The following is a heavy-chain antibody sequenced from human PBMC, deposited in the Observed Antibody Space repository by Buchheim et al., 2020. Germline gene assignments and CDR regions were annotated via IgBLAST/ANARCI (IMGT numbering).Heavy chain of an antibody. CDR2: ISSSSSTI. J-gene: IGHJ4*02. CDR1: GFTFSSYS. D-gene: IGHD4-17*01. Sequence: EVQLVESGGGLVQPGGSLRLSCAASGFTFSSYSMNWVRQAPGKGLEWVSYISSSSSTIYYADSVKGRFTISRDHDKNSLYAQMNSLRAEDTAVYYCAPYDYGDYVYPFGYWGQGTL. V-gene: IGHV3-48*01. CDR3: APYDYGDYVYPFGY.